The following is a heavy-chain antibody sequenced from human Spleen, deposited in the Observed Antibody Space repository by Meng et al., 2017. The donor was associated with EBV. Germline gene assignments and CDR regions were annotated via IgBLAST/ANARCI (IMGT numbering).Heavy chain of an antibody. Sequence: VPLCAWGAWLLGPAGTLSPTCAAYGGSFRGYYWTWIRQSPGKGLEWIGEINRSGSFSYNPSLKTRITISVDTSKNQFSLRLNSVTAADTAVYYCARGGLVCSGGNCHTFYFEYWDQGTLVTVSS. CDR3: ARGGLVCSGGNCHTFYFEY. CDR2: INRSGSF. CDR1: GGSFRGYY. J-gene: IGHJ4*02. D-gene: IGHD2-15*01. V-gene: IGHV4-34*01.